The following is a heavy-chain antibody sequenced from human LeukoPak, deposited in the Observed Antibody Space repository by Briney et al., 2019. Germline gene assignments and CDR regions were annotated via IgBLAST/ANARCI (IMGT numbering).Heavy chain of an antibody. CDR2: VYTSGRN. CDR1: GGSISTYY. D-gene: IGHD2-2*01. CDR3: ARESIVVLPTADRSYYFDY. Sequence: PSETLSLTRTVSGGSISTYYWSWIRQSAGKGLEWIGRVYTSGRNNYNPSLKSRVTLSVDTSKNQFSLKLTSVTAADTAVYCCARESIVVLPTADRSYYFDYWGQGTLVTVSS. V-gene: IGHV4-4*07. J-gene: IGHJ4*02.